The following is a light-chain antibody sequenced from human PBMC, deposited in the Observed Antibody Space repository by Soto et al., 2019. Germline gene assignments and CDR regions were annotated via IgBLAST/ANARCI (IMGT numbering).Light chain of an antibody. CDR2: GAS. Sequence: EIVLTQSPGTLSLSPGERATLSCRASQSVSSSSYLAWYQQNPGQAPRLLIYGASSRDTGIPHRLSGSGAATDFTLTISRLEPEYFAVYYCRQYGSSPSYTFGQGTKLEIK. CDR1: QSVSSSSY. CDR3: RQYGSSPSYT. J-gene: IGKJ2*01. V-gene: IGKV3-20*01.